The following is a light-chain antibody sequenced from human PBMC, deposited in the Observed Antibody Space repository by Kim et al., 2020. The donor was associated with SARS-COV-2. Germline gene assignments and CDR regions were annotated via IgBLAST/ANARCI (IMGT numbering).Light chain of an antibody. CDR3: ATWDDSLSAWV. V-gene: IGLV1-44*01. CDR1: SSKIGINT. Sequence: QRVTISCSGSSSKIGINTVNWYQQFPGTAPKVLIYINNQRPSGVPDRFSGSQSGSSASLAISGLQSEDEADYYCATWDDSLSAWVFGGGTKLTVL. CDR2: INN. J-gene: IGLJ3*02.